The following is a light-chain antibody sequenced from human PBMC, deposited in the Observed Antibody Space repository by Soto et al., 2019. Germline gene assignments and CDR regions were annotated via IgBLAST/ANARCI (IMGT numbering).Light chain of an antibody. CDR3: QQYNSYST. J-gene: IGKJ1*01. V-gene: IGKV3-11*01. CDR1: QSVNYY. Sequence: EIVLTQSPATLSLSPGERATLSCRASQSVNYYLAWYQRKPGQAPRLLIHDASNRATGVPARFSGSGSGTDFTLTISSLQPDDFATYYCQQYNSYSTFGQGTKVEIK. CDR2: DAS.